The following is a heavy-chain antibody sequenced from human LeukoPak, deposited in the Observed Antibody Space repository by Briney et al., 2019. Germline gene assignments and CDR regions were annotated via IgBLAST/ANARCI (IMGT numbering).Heavy chain of an antibody. D-gene: IGHD3-10*01. J-gene: IGHJ4*02. Sequence: PTGGSLRLSCETSGFSFSTYWMSWVRQPPGKGLEWVANIRQDGSEKYYVDSVKGRFTISRDIAKQSVFLQMNSLRAEDTAVYYCARLSAMVRGPEDIFYFEFWGLGTLVTVSA. CDR2: IRQDGSEK. CDR1: GFSFSTYW. CDR3: ARLSAMVRGPEDIFYFEF. V-gene: IGHV3-7*01.